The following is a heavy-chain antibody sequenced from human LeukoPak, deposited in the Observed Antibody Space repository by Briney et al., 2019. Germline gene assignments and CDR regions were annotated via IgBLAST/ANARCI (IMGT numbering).Heavy chain of an antibody. J-gene: IGHJ3*02. CDR1: GYTFTGYY. D-gene: IGHD3-22*01. CDR2: INPNSGGI. V-gene: IGHV1-2*02. CDR3: ARTAYYYDSSGYSAKAGYDAFDI. Sequence: ASVKVSCKASGYTFTGYYMHWVRQAPGQGLEWMGWINPNSGGINYAQKFQGRVTMTRDTSISTAYMELSSLRSEDTAVYYCARTAYYYDSSGYSAKAGYDAFDIWGQGTMVTVSS.